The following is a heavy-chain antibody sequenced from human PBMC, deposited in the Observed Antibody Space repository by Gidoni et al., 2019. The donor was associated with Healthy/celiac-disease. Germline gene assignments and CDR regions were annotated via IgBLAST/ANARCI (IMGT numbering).Heavy chain of an antibody. J-gene: IGHJ4*02. D-gene: IGHD6-19*01. CDR3: ARRVGGWYARRFDY. V-gene: IGHV4-39*01. Sequence: QLQLQESGPGLVKPSETLSLTCTVSGCSISSSSYYWGWIRQPPGKGLEWIGSIYYSGSTYYNPSLKSRVTISVDTSKNQFSLKLSSVTAADTAVYYCARRVGGWYARRFDYWGQGTLVTVSS. CDR1: GCSISSSSYY. CDR2: IYYSGST.